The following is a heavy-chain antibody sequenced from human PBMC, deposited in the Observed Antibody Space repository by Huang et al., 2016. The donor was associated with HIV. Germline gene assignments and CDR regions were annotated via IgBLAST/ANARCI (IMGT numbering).Heavy chain of an antibody. CDR2: MNPNNGKT. CDR1: GYTFSNYD. CDR3: AQRLAADGDYYYYYGMDV. D-gene: IGHD6-13*01. J-gene: IGHJ6*02. V-gene: IGHV1-8*01. Sequence: QVQLVQSGAEVKKPGASVKVSCTASGYTFSNYDINWVRQDTGQGLERMGLMNPNNGKTGYAQKFQGRVTMTRKTSISTAYMELSGLRSDDTAVYYCAQRLAADGDYYYYYGMDVWGQGTSVTVSS.